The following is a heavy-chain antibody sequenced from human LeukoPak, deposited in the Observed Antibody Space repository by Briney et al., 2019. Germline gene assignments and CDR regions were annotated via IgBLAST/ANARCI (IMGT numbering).Heavy chain of an antibody. CDR1: GFTVSSNY. J-gene: IGHJ4*02. CDR2: IYSCGST. D-gene: IGHD3-16*01. CDR3: ARGHTHLRFEGRSSSHQGDY. Sequence: PGGSLRLSCAASGFTVSSNYMSWVRQAPGKGLEWVSVIYSCGSTYYADSVKGRFTISRDNSKNTLYLQMNSLRAEDTAVYYCARGHTHLRFEGRSSSHQGDYWGQGTLVTVSS. V-gene: IGHV3-66*03.